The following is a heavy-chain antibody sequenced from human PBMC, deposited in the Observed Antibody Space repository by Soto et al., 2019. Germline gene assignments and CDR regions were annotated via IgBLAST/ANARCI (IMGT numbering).Heavy chain of an antibody. V-gene: IGHV1-46*01. CDR1: GYTFTSYY. D-gene: IGHD3-22*01. CDR3: ARLDTVPYYDSCGYDYWNDAFDI. CDR2: INPSGGST. J-gene: IGHJ3*02. Sequence: ASVKVSRKASGYTFTSYYMHWVRQAPGQGLEWMGIINPSGGSTSYAQKFQGRVTMTRDTSTSTVYMELSSLRSEDTAVYYCARLDTVPYYDSCGYDYWNDAFDIWGQGTMVTVSS.